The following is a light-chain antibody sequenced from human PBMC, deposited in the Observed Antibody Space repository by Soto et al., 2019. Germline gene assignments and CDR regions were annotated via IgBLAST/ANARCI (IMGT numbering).Light chain of an antibody. CDR2: EVS. CDR3: SSYTTISTLV. V-gene: IGLV2-14*01. CDR1: SSDFGGYNY. J-gene: IGLJ1*01. Sequence: QSALTQPASVSASPRQSITISCTGSSSDFGGYNYVSWYQQHPGKAPKLMIHEVSNRPSGVSNRSSGSKSGNTASLTISGLQAEDESDYYCSSYTTISTLVFGTGTKVTVL.